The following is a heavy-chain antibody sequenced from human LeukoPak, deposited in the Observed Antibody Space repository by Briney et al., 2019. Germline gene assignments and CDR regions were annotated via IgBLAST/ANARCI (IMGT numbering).Heavy chain of an antibody. CDR2: ISGSGGST. CDR1: GFTFSTYA. Sequence: GGSLRLSCAASGFTFSTYAMSWVRQTPGKGLEWVSAISGSGGSTYYADSVKGRFPISRDNSKNTLYLQMNSLRAVDTAVYYCASQTSGYSGYSSHYWGQGTLVTVSS. J-gene: IGHJ4*02. V-gene: IGHV3-23*01. D-gene: IGHD5-12*01. CDR3: ASQTSGYSGYSSHY.